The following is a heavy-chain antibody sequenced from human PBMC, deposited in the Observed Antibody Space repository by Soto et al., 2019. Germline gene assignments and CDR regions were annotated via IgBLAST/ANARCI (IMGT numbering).Heavy chain of an antibody. Sequence: PFETLSLTCSVSDDSINSDKYYWGWIRQPPGKGLEWIGSIYYRGNAYYNPSLQTRVTISLDKSRSQFSLKLNSVTAADSAVYFCARLEGLAKISYYFDFWGPGALVTVSS. J-gene: IGHJ4*02. D-gene: IGHD3-9*01. CDR3: ARLEGLAKISYYFDF. V-gene: IGHV4-39*01. CDR2: IYYRGNA. CDR1: DDSINSDKYY.